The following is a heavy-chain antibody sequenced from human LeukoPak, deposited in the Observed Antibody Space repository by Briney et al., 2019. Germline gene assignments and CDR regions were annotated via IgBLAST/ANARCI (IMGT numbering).Heavy chain of an antibody. Sequence: GGSLRLSCAASGFTFSDYYMSWIRQAPGKGLEWVSYISSSGSTIYYADSVKGRFTISRDNAKNTLYLQMNSLRAEDTAVYYCARAEYYDFWSGYREYYFDYWGQGTLVTVSS. CDR1: GFTFSDYY. CDR3: ARAEYYDFWSGYREYYFDY. CDR2: ISSSGSTI. J-gene: IGHJ4*02. D-gene: IGHD3-3*01. V-gene: IGHV3-11*04.